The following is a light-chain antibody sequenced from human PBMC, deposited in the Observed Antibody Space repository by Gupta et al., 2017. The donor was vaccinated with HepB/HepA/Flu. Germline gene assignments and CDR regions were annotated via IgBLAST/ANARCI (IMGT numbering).Light chain of an antibody. Sequence: QSALTQPASVSGSPGQSITLSCTGTSSDVGTYNYVSWYQQHPGKAPKLMIYDVSNRPSGVSNRFSGSKSGNTASLTISGLQSEDEADYYCCSYTSSITYVFGTGTKVTVL. V-gene: IGLV2-14*03. J-gene: IGLJ1*01. CDR1: SSDVGTYNY. CDR3: CSYTSSITYV. CDR2: DVS.